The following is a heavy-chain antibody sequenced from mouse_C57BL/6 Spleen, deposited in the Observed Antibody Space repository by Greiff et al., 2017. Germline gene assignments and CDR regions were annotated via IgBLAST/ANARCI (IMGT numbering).Heavy chain of an antibody. CDR1: GFTFTDYY. J-gene: IGHJ4*01. CDR2: IRNKANGYTT. V-gene: IGHV7-3*01. Sequence: EVQGVESGGGLVQPGGSLSLSCAASGFTFTDYYMSWVRQPPGKALEWLGFIRNKANGYTTEYSASVKGRFTISRDNSQSILYLQMNALRAEDSATYYCACADYGCSYDYAMDYWGQGTSVTVSS. D-gene: IGHD1-1*01. CDR3: ACADYGCSYDYAMDY.